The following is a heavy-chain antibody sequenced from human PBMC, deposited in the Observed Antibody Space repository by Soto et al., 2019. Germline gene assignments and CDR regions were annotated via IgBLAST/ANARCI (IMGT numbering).Heavy chain of an antibody. J-gene: IGHJ5*01. V-gene: IGHV4-59*08. Sequence: SETLSLTCTVSGDSFSRNYWSWIRQSPGKGLEWIGYIYYAGTTSYNPSLKSRATISLETSKSQFSLRLTSVTAADTAVYYCARLGAYYQSLDSWCPGTLVTVSS. CDR1: GDSFSRNY. CDR2: IYYAGTT. D-gene: IGHD2-21*01. CDR3: ARLGAYYQSLDS.